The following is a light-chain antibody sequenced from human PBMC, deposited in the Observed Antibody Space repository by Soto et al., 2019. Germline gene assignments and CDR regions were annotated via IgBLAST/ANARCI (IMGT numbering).Light chain of an antibody. CDR3: QQRYDWPLT. Sequence: EIVLTQSPATLSLSPGERATLSCRASQSINNYLAWYQQKPGQAPRLLIYDASNRATGIPARFSGTGSGTDFTLTISRLEPEDFAAYYCQQRYDWPLTFGGGTKVEIK. V-gene: IGKV3-11*01. J-gene: IGKJ4*01. CDR1: QSINNY. CDR2: DAS.